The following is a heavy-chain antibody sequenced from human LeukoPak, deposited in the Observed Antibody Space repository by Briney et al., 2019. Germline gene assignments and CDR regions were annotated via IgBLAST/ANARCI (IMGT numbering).Heavy chain of an antibody. Sequence: PGGSLRLSCAASGFTFSSYEMNWVRQAPGKGLEWVSYISSSGSTIYYADSVKGRFTISRDNAKNSLYLQMNSLRAEDTAVYYCARDSGDGSGYYPLWGQGTLVTVSS. J-gene: IGHJ4*02. CDR1: GFTFSSYE. CDR2: ISSSGSTI. V-gene: IGHV3-48*03. CDR3: ARDSGDGSGYYPL. D-gene: IGHD3-22*01.